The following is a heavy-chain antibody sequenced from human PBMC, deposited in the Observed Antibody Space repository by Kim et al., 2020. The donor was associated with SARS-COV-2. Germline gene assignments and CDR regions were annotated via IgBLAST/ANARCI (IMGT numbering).Heavy chain of an antibody. J-gene: IGHJ4*02. Sequence: GGSLRLSCAASGFTFSSYGMHWVRQAPGKGLEWVAVISYDGSNKYYADSVKGRFTISRDNSKNTLYLQMNSLRAEDTAVYYCAKAYYYDSSGYLTPIYYFDYWGQGTLVTVSS. CDR3: AKAYYYDSSGYLTPIYYFDY. CDR1: GFTFSSYG. D-gene: IGHD3-22*01. V-gene: IGHV3-30*18. CDR2: ISYDGSNK.